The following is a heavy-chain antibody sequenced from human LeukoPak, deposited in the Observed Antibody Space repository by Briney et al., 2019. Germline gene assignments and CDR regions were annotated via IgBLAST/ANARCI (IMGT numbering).Heavy chain of an antibody. J-gene: IGHJ5*02. CDR2: ISYDGSNK. V-gene: IGHV3-30-3*01. D-gene: IGHD6-6*01. Sequence: GGSLRLSCAASGFTFSSYAMHWVRPAPGKGLEWVAVISYDGSNKYYADSVKGRFTISRDNSKSTLYLQMNSLRAEDTAVYYCARLYSSSDNWFDPWGQGTLVTVSS. CDR1: GFTFSSYA. CDR3: ARLYSSSDNWFDP.